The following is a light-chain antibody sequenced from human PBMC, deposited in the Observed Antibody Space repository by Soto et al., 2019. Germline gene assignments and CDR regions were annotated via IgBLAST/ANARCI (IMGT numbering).Light chain of an antibody. CDR2: SND. Sequence: QSVLTQPPSASGTPGQRVTISCSGSSSNIGSNTVNWYRQLPGTAPKLLIYSNDQRPSGVPDRFSGSKSGASASLAISGLQSEDEADYYCAAWDDSLNAYVFGTGT. V-gene: IGLV1-44*01. CDR3: AAWDDSLNAYV. CDR1: SSNIGSNT. J-gene: IGLJ1*01.